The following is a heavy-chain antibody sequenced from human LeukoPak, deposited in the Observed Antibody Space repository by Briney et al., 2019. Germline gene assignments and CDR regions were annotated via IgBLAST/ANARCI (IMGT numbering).Heavy chain of an antibody. D-gene: IGHD3-10*01. CDR1: GGTFSSYA. Sequence: ASVKVSCKASGGTFSSYAISWVRQAHGQGLEWMGGIIPIFGTANYAQKFQGRVTITADESTSTAYMELSSLRSEDTAVYYCASRLGLFYGSGKGWFDPWGQGTLVTVSS. J-gene: IGHJ5*02. CDR2: IIPIFGTA. CDR3: ASRLGLFYGSGKGWFDP. V-gene: IGHV1-69*13.